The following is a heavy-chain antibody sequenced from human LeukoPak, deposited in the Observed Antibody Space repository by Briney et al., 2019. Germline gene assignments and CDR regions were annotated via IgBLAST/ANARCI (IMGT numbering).Heavy chain of an antibody. CDR3: TRSVRGVVPAAIRLDYYYYMDV. D-gene: IGHD2-2*02. V-gene: IGHV3-49*04. CDR1: GFTFGGYA. CDR2: IRSKAYGGTT. Sequence: PGGSLRLSCTASGFTFGGYAMSWVRQAPGKGLKWVGFIRSKAYGGTTEYAASVKGRFTISRDDSKSIAYLQMNSLKTEDTAVYYCTRSVRGVVPAAIRLDYYYYMDVWGKGTTVTVSS. J-gene: IGHJ6*03.